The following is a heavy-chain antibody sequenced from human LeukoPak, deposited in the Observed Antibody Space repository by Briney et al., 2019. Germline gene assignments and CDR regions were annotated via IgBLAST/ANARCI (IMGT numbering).Heavy chain of an antibody. V-gene: IGHV4-39*07. CDR3: ARGMVRGVIMVHYYYYMDV. CDR2: TYTNGRT. D-gene: IGHD3-10*01. Sequence: PSETLSLTCTVSGGSFGGSQYWGWFRQAPGKGLEWIGSTYTNGRTFYNPSLASRLTTSVDTSTNQISLRLTSATVADTAVYYCARGMVRGVIMVHYYYYMDVWGKGTTVTVSS. J-gene: IGHJ6*03. CDR1: GGSFGGSQY.